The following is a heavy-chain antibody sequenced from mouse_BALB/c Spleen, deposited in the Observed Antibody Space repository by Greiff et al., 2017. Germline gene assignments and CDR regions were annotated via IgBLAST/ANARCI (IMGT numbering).Heavy chain of an antibody. CDR2: ISDGGSYT. V-gene: IGHV5-4*02. J-gene: IGHJ4*01. CDR3: ARGPFYYAMDY. CDR1: GFTFSDYY. Sequence: EVKLMESGGGLVKPGGSLKLSCAASGFTFSDYYMYWVRQTPEKRLEWVATISDGGSYTYYPDSVKGRFTISRDNAKNNLYLQMSSLKSEETAMYYCARGPFYYAMDYWGQGTSVTVSA.